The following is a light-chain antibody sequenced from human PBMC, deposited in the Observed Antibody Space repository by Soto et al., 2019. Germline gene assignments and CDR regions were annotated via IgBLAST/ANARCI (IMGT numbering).Light chain of an antibody. V-gene: IGLV1-40*01. CDR1: SSNIGAGYD. CDR2: GNS. CDR3: QSYDSSLSGSV. J-gene: IGLJ3*02. Sequence: QSVLTQPPSVSGAPGQSVTISCTGSSSNIGAGYDVHWYQQLPGTAPKLLIYGNSNRPSGVPDRFSGSKSGTSASLAITGLQAEDEADYSCQSYDSSLSGSVFGGGTQLTVL.